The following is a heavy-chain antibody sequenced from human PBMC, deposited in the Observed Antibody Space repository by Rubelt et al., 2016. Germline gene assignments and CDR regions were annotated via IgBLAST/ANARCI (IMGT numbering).Heavy chain of an antibody. CDR3: ARGNGSPPLDY. CDR2: IYYTGST. D-gene: IGHD6-13*01. CDR1: GDSISSSSYH. J-gene: IGHJ4*02. V-gene: IGHV4-39*01. Sequence: QLQLQESGPGLVKPSETLSLTCSVSGDSISSSSYHWGWIRQPPGKRLEWIGSIYYTGSTYQNPSLRGRNTISVDTSKNQFSLKLSSVTAADTAVYYCARGNGSPPLDYWGQGTLVTVSS.